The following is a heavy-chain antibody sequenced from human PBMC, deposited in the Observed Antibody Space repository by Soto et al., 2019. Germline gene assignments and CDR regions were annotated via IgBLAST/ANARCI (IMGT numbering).Heavy chain of an antibody. CDR1: GFTVSSNY. D-gene: IGHD3-22*01. Sequence: GSLRLSCAASGFTVSSNYMSWVRQAPGKGLEWVSVIYSGGSTYYADSVKGRFTISRDNSKNTLYLQMNSLRAEDTAVYYCARFGTDYYDSSVLDYWGQGTLVTVSS. CDR3: ARFGTDYYDSSVLDY. J-gene: IGHJ4*02. V-gene: IGHV3-53*01. CDR2: IYSGGST.